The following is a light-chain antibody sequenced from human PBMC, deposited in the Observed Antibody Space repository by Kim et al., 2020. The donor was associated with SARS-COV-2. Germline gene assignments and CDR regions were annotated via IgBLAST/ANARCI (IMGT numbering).Light chain of an antibody. V-gene: IGKV3-15*01. CDR2: GAS. J-gene: IGKJ4*01. Sequence: GSPGERGTRSGRASQGVSSKLAWYQQKPGQSPRLLIYGASTRATGIPARFSGSGSGTEFTLTISGLQAEDYAVYYCQQYDKWPLTFGGGTKVDIK. CDR3: QQYDKWPLT. CDR1: QGVSSK.